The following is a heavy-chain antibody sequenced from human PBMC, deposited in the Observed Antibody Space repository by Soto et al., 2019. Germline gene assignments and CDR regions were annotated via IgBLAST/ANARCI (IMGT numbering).Heavy chain of an antibody. CDR1: GFSLTSHHMG. CDR3: AHAGDYDLLSFDH. D-gene: IGHD4-17*01. J-gene: IGHJ4*02. Sequence: QITLRESGPALVRPAQTLTLTCTFSGFSLTSHHMGVAWIRQPQGKAMEWLALIYWDDDERFNPSLKDRLAISKDTSKNQVVLTMTNMGPLDTATYFCAHAGDYDLLSFDHWGPGTLVTVSS. CDR2: IYWDDDE. V-gene: IGHV2-5*02.